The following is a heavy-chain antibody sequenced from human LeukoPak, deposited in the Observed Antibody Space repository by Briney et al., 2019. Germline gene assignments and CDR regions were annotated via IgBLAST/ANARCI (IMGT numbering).Heavy chain of an antibody. CDR3: AKDRRCSGGSCFSDY. CDR1: GFTSSSYA. D-gene: IGHD2-15*01. Sequence: PGGSLRLSCAASGFTSSSYAMSWVRQAPGKGLEWVSAISGSGGSTYHAESVKGRFTISRDNSKNTLYLQMNSLRAEDTAVYYCAKDRRCSGGSCFSDYWGQGTLVTVSS. CDR2: ISGSGGST. V-gene: IGHV3-23*01. J-gene: IGHJ4*02.